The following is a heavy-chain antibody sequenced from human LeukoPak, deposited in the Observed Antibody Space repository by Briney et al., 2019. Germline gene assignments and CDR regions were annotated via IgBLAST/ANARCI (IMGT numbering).Heavy chain of an antibody. CDR3: ARVDTAMVWY. D-gene: IGHD5-18*01. CDR1: GYTFTSCY. CDR2: INPSGGST. Sequence: GASVKVSCKASGYTFTSCYIHWVRQAPGQGLEWMGVINPSGGSTTYAQKFQGRVTMTRDTSTSTVYMELSSLRSEDTAVYYCARVDTAMVWYWGQGTLVTVSS. V-gene: IGHV1-46*01. J-gene: IGHJ4*02.